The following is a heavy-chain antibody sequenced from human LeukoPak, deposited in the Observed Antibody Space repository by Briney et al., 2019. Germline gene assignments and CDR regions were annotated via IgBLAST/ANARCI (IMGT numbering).Heavy chain of an antibody. CDR2: TGTAGDT. J-gene: IGHJ4*02. V-gene: IGHV3-13*01. CDR1: GFTFSTYA. Sequence: PGGSLRLSCAASGFTFSTYAFHWVRQTTGKGLEWVSATGTAGDTWYSGSVKGRFTISRENAKSSMYLQMNSLSAGDTAVYYCARQNRNVFDYWASEPWSPSPQ. CDR3: ARQNRNVFDY. D-gene: IGHD2/OR15-2a*01.